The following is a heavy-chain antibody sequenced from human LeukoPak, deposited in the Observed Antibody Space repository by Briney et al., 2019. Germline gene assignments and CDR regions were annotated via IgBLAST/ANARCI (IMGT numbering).Heavy chain of an antibody. CDR1: GXSISSGGYY. V-gene: IGHV4-31*03. D-gene: IGHD4-17*01. J-gene: IGHJ4*02. CDR3: ARSNYGDCYFDY. Sequence: SETLSLTCTVSGXSISSGGYYWSWIRQHPGKGLEWIGYIYYSGSTYYNPSLKSRVTISVDTSKNQFSLKLSSVTAADTAVYYCARSNYGDCYFDYWGQGTLVTVSS. CDR2: IYYSGST.